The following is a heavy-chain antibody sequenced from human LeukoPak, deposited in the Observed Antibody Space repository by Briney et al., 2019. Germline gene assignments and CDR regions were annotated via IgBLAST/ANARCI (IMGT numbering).Heavy chain of an antibody. V-gene: IGHV4-39*01. Sequence: PSETLSLTCTVSGGSISSSSYYWGWIRQPPGTGLEWIGSIYYSGSTYYNPSLKSRVTISVDTSKNQFSLKLSSVTAADTAVYYCARSTLGFGVVSLHYYGMDVWGQGTTVTVSS. CDR1: GGSISSSSYY. D-gene: IGHD3-3*01. CDR3: ARSTLGFGVVSLHYYGMDV. CDR2: IYYSGST. J-gene: IGHJ6*02.